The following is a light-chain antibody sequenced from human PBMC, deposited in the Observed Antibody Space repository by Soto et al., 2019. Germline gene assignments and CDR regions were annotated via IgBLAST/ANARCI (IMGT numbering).Light chain of an antibody. Sequence: QTVVTQEPSFSVSPGGTVTLTCTLSSGSVSNSYFPSWYQQTPSQAPRTLIYNTNSRSSGVPDRFSASILGNKAALTITGAQADDESDYCCALFMGGGIALFGGGTKVTVL. J-gene: IGLJ3*02. V-gene: IGLV8-61*01. CDR1: SGSVSNSYF. CDR3: ALFMGGGIAL. CDR2: NTN.